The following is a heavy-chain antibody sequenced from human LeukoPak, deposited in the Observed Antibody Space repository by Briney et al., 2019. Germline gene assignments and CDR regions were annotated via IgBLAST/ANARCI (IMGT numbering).Heavy chain of an antibody. V-gene: IGHV4-39*01. J-gene: IGHJ4*02. Sequence: SETLSLTCTVSGDSIYNSDYYWGWIRQPPGKGLEWIGSIFYGGSTYYNPSLKSRVTISVDTSKNQFSLKLSSVTAADTAVYYCIYLKISSSSPQYYFDYWGQGTLVTVSS. D-gene: IGHD6-6*01. CDR3: IYLKISSSSPQYYFDY. CDR2: IFYGGST. CDR1: GDSIYNSDYY.